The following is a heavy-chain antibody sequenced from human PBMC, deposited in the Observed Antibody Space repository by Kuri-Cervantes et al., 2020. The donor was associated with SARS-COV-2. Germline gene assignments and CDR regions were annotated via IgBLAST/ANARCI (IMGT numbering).Heavy chain of an antibody. CDR3: ARSRGAAADY. CDR1: GGSISSYY. V-gene: IGHV4-59*12. CDR2: IYYSGST. J-gene: IGHJ4*02. D-gene: IGHD6-13*01. Sequence: ESLKISCTVSGGSISSYYWSWIRQPPGKGLEWIGYIYYSGSTNYNPSLKSRVTISVDTSKNQFSLKLSSVTAADTAVYYCARSRGAAADYWGQGTLVTVSS.